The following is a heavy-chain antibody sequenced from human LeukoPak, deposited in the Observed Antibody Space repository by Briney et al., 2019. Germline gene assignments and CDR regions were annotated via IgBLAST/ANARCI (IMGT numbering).Heavy chain of an antibody. CDR1: GGSISSSSHS. CDR2: IYYTGRT. D-gene: IGHD1-1*01. CDR3: AQSLGGGNWIGNWFDP. Sequence: SETLSLTCTVSGGSISSSSHSWGWIRQPPGKGLEWTGTIYYTGRTYYNPSLESRLTISVDTSKNQFSPKLTSVTAADTAIYYCAQSLGGGNWIGNWFDPWGQGTLVTVSS. J-gene: IGHJ5*02. V-gene: IGHV4-39*01.